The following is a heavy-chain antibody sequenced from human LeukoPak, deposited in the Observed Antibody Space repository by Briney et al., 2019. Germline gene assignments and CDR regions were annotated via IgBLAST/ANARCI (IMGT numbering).Heavy chain of an antibody. CDR3: ARDGVVPAATEGY. J-gene: IGHJ4*02. V-gene: IGHV1-46*01. Sequence: ASVKVSCKASGYTFISYYMYWVRQAPGHGLEWMGFINPSAGNTAYAQKFQGRVTMTTDTSTSTAYMELRSLRSDDTAVYYCARDGVVPAATEGYWGQGTLVTVSS. CDR1: GYTFISYY. D-gene: IGHD2-2*01. CDR2: INPSAGNT.